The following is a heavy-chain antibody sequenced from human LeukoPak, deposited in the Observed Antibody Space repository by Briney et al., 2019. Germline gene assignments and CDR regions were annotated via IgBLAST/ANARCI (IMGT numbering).Heavy chain of an antibody. CDR1: GYTFTAYY. J-gene: IGHJ4*02. Sequence: GTSVKVSCEASGYTFTAYYVHWVRQAPGQGLEWMGWINPNTGGTNYAQKFQGRVTMTRDTSISTAYMELRSLRSDDTAVYYCAREGYSSSWYYFDYWGQGTLVTVSS. D-gene: IGHD6-13*01. CDR2: INPNTGGT. CDR3: AREGYSSSWYYFDY. V-gene: IGHV1-2*02.